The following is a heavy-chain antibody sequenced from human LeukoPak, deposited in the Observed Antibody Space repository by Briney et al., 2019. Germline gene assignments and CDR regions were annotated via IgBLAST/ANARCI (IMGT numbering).Heavy chain of an antibody. Sequence: PGGSLRLSCAASGFTFSSYEMNWVRQAPGKGLEWVSYISSSGSTIYYADSVKGRFTISRDNAKNSLYLQMNSLRAEDTAVYYCARPAGGVNIVGATGAEYFQHWGQGTLVTVSS. J-gene: IGHJ1*01. CDR2: ISSSGSTI. CDR1: GFTFSSYE. D-gene: IGHD1-26*01. V-gene: IGHV3-48*03. CDR3: ARPAGGVNIVGATGAEYFQH.